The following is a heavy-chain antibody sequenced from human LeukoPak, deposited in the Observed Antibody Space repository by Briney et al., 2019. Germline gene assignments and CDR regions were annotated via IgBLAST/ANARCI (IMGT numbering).Heavy chain of an antibody. CDR1: GGTFSSYA. CDR2: IIPIFGTA. Sequence: SVKVSCKASGGTFSSYAISWVRQAPGQGLEWMGGIIPIFGTANYAQKFQGRVTITADGSTSTAYMELSSLRSEDTAVYYCARVTMSIVVVPAASYYYMDVWGKGTTVTVSS. D-gene: IGHD2-2*01. CDR3: ARVTMSIVVVPAASYYYMDV. J-gene: IGHJ6*03. V-gene: IGHV1-69*13.